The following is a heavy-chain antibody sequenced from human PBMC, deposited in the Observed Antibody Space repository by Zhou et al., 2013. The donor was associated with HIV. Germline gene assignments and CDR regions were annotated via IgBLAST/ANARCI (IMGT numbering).Heavy chain of an antibody. CDR1: GYTFTDYY. CDR3: TRPLYCSGGSCLNWFDR. D-gene: IGHD2-15*01. CDR2: INTNSGGT. J-gene: IGHJ5*02. V-gene: IGHV1-2*02. Sequence: QVQLVQSGAEVKKPGASVKVSCKASGYTFTDYYIHWVRQAPGQGLEWMGWINTNSGGTKFAQTFQGRVPMTRDTSITTAYMELSSLRSDDTAVYYCTRPLYCSGGSCLNWFDRWGQGTLVTVSS.